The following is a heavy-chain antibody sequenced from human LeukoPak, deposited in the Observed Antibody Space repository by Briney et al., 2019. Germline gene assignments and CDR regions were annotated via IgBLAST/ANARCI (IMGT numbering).Heavy chain of an antibody. J-gene: IGHJ6*03. V-gene: IGHV3-21*01. Sequence: GRSLRLSCAASGFTFSSYSMNWVRQAPGKGLEWVSSISSSSSYIYYTDSVKGRFTISRDNAKNSLYLQMNSLRAEDTAVYYCARAALDVVVVPAAITVDYYYYYMDVWGKGTTVTVSS. D-gene: IGHD2-2*02. CDR2: ISSSSSYI. CDR1: GFTFSSYS. CDR3: ARAALDVVVVPAAITVDYYYYYMDV.